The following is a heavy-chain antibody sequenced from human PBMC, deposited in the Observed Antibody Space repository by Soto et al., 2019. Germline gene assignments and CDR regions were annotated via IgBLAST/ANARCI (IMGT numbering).Heavy chain of an antibody. CDR3: GKVLVGATGHTDSDS. J-gene: IGHJ4*02. D-gene: IGHD2-15*01. Sequence: SENLSLTCTVSGGSIYRSGYYWGWIRQPPGRGLEWIGNIDYNGVTYSNPSLKSRVTISRDTSKNQFSLKLTSVTAADTALYYCGKVLVGATGHTDSDSWGPGTLVTVSS. CDR1: GGSIYRSGYY. V-gene: IGHV4-39*01. CDR2: IDYNGVT.